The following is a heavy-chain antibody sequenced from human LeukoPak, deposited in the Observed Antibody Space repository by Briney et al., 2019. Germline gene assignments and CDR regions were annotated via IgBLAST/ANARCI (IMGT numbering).Heavy chain of an antibody. J-gene: IGHJ4*02. Sequence: GGSLRLSCAASGFTFSNCWMTWVRQAPGKGLEWVANIKQDGNEKYYVDSVKGRFTVSRDNAKNSLYLQMNSLRAEDTAVYYCARGYSNSSGIDYWGQGTLVTVSS. V-gene: IGHV3-7*04. CDR1: GFTFSNCW. CDR3: ARGYSNSSGIDY. CDR2: IKQDGNEK. D-gene: IGHD3-22*01.